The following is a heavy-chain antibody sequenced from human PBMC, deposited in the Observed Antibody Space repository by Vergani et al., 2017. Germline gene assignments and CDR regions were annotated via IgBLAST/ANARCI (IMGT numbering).Heavy chain of an antibody. D-gene: IGHD3-22*01. CDR2: IYTSGST. CDR1: GGSISSGSYY. Sequence: QVQLQESGPGLVKPSQTLSLTCTVSGGSISSGSYYWSWIRQPAGKGLEWIGRIYTSGSTNYNPSLKSRVTISVDTSKNQFSLKLSSVTAADTAVYYCARSGGYYSYYDYGMDVWGQGTTVTVSS. J-gene: IGHJ6*02. CDR3: ARSGGYYSYYDYGMDV. V-gene: IGHV4-61*02.